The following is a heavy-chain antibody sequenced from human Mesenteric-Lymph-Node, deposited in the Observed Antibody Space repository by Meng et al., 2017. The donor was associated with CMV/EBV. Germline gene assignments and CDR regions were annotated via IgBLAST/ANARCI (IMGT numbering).Heavy chain of an antibody. Sequence: SVKVSCKASGFTFTNSAVQCVRQARGQRLEWIGWIVVGSGNTNCAQKFQGRVTSTRDKSTSTAYMELSRLRSDDTAVYYCARGGQEYCSSTSCYDYGMDVWGQGTTVTVSS. D-gene: IGHD2-2*01. CDR3: ARGGQEYCSSTSCYDYGMDV. CDR1: GFTFTNSA. J-gene: IGHJ6*02. V-gene: IGHV1-58*01. CDR2: IVVGSGNT.